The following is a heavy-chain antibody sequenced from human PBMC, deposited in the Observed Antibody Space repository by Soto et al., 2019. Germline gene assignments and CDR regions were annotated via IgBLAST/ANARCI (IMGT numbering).Heavy chain of an antibody. D-gene: IGHD6-13*01. CDR2: ISGVGST. J-gene: IGHJ4*02. CDR3: AKVSGSWYLDY. Sequence: GGSLRLSCAASGFTFSNYAMSWVRQAPGKGLEWVSTISGVGSTYYADSVKGRFTISRDNSKNTLYLQMNSLRAEDTAVYYCAKVSGSWYLDYWGQGTLVTVSS. V-gene: IGHV3-23*01. CDR1: GFTFSNYA.